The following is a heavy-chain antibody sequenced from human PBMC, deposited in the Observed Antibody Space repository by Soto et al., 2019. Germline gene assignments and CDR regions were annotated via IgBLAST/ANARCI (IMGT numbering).Heavy chain of an antibody. V-gene: IGHV3-30*03. CDR3: AREGRWLQPPDY. J-gene: IGHJ4*02. D-gene: IGHD5-12*01. CDR2: ISYDGTKT. Sequence: VQLVESGGGVVQPGRSLRLSCAPSGFTFSGFGMFWVRQAPGKGLEWVSFISYDGTKTYYAESVKGRFTISRDNPKSTLFLQMDSLRVDDTAVYYCAREGRWLQPPDYWGQGTLVTVSS. CDR1: GFTFSGFG.